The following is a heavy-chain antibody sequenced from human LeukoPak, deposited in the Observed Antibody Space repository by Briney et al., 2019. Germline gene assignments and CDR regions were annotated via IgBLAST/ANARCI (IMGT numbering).Heavy chain of an antibody. CDR2: ISGSGGST. CDR1: GFTFSSYA. V-gene: IGHV3-23*01. D-gene: IGHD1-26*01. J-gene: IGHJ4*02. CDR3: ARDLKVGATNY. Sequence: GGSLRLSCAASGFTFSSYAMSWVRQAPGKGLEWVSGISGSGGSTYYADSVKGRFTISRDNAKNSLYLQMNSLRAEDTAVYYCARDLKVGATNYWGQGTLVTVSS.